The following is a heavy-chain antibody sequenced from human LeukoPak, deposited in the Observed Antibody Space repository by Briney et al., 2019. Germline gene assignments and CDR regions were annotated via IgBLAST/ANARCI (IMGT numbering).Heavy chain of an antibody. D-gene: IGHD1-1*01. CDR3: ARRGTDASFSFFDV. V-gene: IGHV3-21*01. CDR1: GFTFSSYT. J-gene: IGHJ3*01. CDR2: ISGDTTYI. Sequence: GGSLRLSCAASGFTFSSYTIHWVRQIPGERPEWVSSISGDTTYIYYADSLKGRFTISRDNTNTSLFLQMNSLGAEDTATYFCARRGTDASFSFFDVWGQGTMDTVSS.